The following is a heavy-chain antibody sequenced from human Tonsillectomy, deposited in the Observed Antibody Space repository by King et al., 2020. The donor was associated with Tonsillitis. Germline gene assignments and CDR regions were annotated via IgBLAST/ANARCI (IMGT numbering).Heavy chain of an antibody. V-gene: IGHV5-51*03. Sequence: VQLVQSGAEVKKPGESLKISCEGSGYNFANHWIGWVRQMPGKGLEWMGIVYPDDSDTRYSPSFQGQVTISADKSITTAYLQWSSLQASDTAMYYCAISLTTVATPTYWGQGTLVTVSS. CDR1: GYNFANHW. D-gene: IGHD4-23*01. CDR2: VYPDDSDT. J-gene: IGHJ4*02. CDR3: AISLTTVATPTY.